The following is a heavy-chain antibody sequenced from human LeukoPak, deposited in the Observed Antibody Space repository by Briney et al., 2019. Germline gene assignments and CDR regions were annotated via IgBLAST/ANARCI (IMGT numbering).Heavy chain of an antibody. Sequence: PGGSLRLSCAASGFTFSSYSMNWVRQAPGKGLEWVSSISSSSSYICYADSVKGRFTISRDNAKNSLYLQMNSLRAEDTAVYYCARAARGYCSSTSCYTDYYYYMDVWGKGTTVTVSS. CDR2: ISSSSSYI. CDR3: ARAARGYCSSTSCYTDYYYYMDV. J-gene: IGHJ6*03. D-gene: IGHD2-2*02. CDR1: GFTFSSYS. V-gene: IGHV3-21*01.